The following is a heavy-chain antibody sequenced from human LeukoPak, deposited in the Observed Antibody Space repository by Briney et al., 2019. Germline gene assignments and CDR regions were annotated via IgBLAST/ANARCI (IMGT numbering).Heavy chain of an antibody. D-gene: IGHD4-17*01. CDR1: GGSISSYY. CDR3: ARGKNTVTLDY. CDR2: MYYSGSSGST. J-gene: IGHJ4*02. Sequence: SETLSLTCTVSGGSISSYYWSWIRQPPGKGLEWIGYMYYSGSSGSTNYNPSLKSRVTISVDTSKNQFSLKLRSVTAADTAVYYCARGKNTVTLDYWGQGTLVTVSS. V-gene: IGHV4-59*01.